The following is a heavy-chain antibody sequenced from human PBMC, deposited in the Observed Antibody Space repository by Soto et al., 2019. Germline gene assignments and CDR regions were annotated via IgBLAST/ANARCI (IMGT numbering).Heavy chain of an antibody. CDR1: GFTFSSYS. D-gene: IGHD4-17*01. CDR2: ISSSSSTI. J-gene: IGHJ6*03. CDR3: ARDSSGDYYYYMDV. V-gene: IGHV3-48*01. Sequence: EVQLVESGGGLVQPGGSLRLSCAASGFTFSSYSMNWVRQAPGKGLEWVSYISSSSSTIYYADSVKGRFTISRDNAKNSLYLQMNSLRAADTAVYYCARDSSGDYYYYMDVWGKGTTVTVSS.